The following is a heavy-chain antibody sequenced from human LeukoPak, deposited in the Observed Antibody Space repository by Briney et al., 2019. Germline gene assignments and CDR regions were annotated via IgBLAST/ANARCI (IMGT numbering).Heavy chain of an antibody. D-gene: IGHD3-22*01. J-gene: IGHJ4*02. Sequence: SGTLSLTCAVSGGSISSSNWWSWVRQPPGKGLEWIGEIYHSGSTNYNPSLKSRVTISVDKSKNQFSLKLSSVTAADTAVYYCASFRYYDSSGYYNFDYWGQGTLVTVSS. CDR2: IYHSGST. CDR3: ASFRYYDSSGYYNFDY. CDR1: GGSISSSNW. V-gene: IGHV4-4*02.